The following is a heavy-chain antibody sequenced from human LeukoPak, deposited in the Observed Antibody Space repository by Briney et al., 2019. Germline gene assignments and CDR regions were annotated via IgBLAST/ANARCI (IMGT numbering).Heavy chain of an antibody. CDR3: AKDRSAHYSFDY. V-gene: IGHV3-30*18. Sequence: GGSLRLSCAASGFTFSSYNMNWVRQAPGKGLEWVAVISYDGSKKYYADSVKGRFTISRDNSKNTLYLQMNSLRAEDTAVYYCAKDRSAHYSFDYWGQGTLVTVSS. J-gene: IGHJ4*02. CDR2: ISYDGSKK. CDR1: GFTFSSYN.